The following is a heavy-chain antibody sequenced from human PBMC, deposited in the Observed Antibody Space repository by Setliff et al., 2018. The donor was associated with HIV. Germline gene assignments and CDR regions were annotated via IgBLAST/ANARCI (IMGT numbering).Heavy chain of an antibody. Sequence: GASVKVSCKASGYTFTSYSLHWVRQAPGQGLEWMGVINPSGGSTAYAENFQGRVTMTRDTSTSTVYMELRSLRSEETAVFYCARDGGDGSGYYYADYWGQGTLVTVSS. CDR3: ARDGGDGSGYYYADY. CDR2: INPSGGST. J-gene: IGHJ4*02. V-gene: IGHV1-46*01. D-gene: IGHD3-22*01. CDR1: GYTFTSYS.